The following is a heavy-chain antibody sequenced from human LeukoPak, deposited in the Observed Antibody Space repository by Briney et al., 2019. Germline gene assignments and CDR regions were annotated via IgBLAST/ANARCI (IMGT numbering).Heavy chain of an antibody. CDR1: GGSISSYY. V-gene: IGHV4-39*07. CDR3: ARTHSSSWYLPGYMDV. D-gene: IGHD6-13*01. CDR2: IYYSGST. Sequence: PSETLSLTCTVSGGSISSYYWGWIRQPPGKGLEWIGGIYYSGSTYYNPSLKSRVTISVDTSKNQFSLKLSSVTAADTAVYYCARTHSSSWYLPGYMDVWGKGTTVTVSS. J-gene: IGHJ6*03.